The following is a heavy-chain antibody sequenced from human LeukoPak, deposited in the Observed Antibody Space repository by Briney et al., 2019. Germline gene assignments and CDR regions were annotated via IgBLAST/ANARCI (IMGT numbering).Heavy chain of an antibody. CDR2: IYYSGIT. CDR3: VRRLSSGWYGLDV. CDR1: GGSISSSSYY. D-gene: IGHD6-19*01. Sequence: SETLSLTCTVSGGSISSSSYYWGWIRQPPGKGLEWIGSIYYSGITNYNPSLKSRVTISVDTSKNQFSLSLRSVTAADTAVYYCVRRLSSGWYGLDVWGQGTTVTVSS. V-gene: IGHV4-39*07. J-gene: IGHJ6*02.